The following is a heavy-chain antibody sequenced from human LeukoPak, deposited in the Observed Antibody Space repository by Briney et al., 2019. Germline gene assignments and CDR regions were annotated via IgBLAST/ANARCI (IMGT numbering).Heavy chain of an antibody. D-gene: IGHD6-13*01. V-gene: IGHV3-23*01. Sequence: GGSLRLSCAASGFTFSNYVMNWVRQAPGKGLEWVSGISGSGGSTYYADSVKGRFTISRDNSKNTLYLQMNSLRAEDTAVYYCAKGYSSSWFDYWGQGTLVTVSS. CDR2: ISGSGGST. CDR3: AKGYSSSWFDY. CDR1: GFTFSNYV. J-gene: IGHJ4*02.